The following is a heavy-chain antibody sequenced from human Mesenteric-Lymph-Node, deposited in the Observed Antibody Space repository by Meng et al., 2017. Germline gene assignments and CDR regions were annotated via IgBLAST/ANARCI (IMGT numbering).Heavy chain of an antibody. V-gene: IGHV3-23*01. J-gene: IGHJ4*02. D-gene: IGHD3-10*01. CDR2: ISGSGGST. CDR1: GFTFSSYA. Sequence: GESLKISCAASGFTFSSYAMSWVRQAPGKGLEWVSAISGSGGSTYYADSVKGRFTISRDNSKNTLYLQMNSLRAEDTAVYYCAKDRLTYYYGSGFGGSADYWGQGTLVTVSS. CDR3: AKDRLTYYYGSGFGGSADY.